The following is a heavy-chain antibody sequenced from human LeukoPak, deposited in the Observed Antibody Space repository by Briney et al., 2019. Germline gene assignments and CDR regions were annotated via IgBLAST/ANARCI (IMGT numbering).Heavy chain of an antibody. CDR2: ISAYNGNT. D-gene: IGHD6-13*01. J-gene: IGHJ6*03. V-gene: IGHV1-18*01. CDR3: ARGGAAASYYYYTMAV. CDR1: GYTFTSYG. Sequence: ASVKVSCKASGYTFTSYGISWVRQAPGQGLEWMGWISAYNGNTNYAQKLQGRVTMTTDTSTSTAYMELRNLRSDDTAVYYCARGGAAASYYYYTMAVARKRTTVTAPS.